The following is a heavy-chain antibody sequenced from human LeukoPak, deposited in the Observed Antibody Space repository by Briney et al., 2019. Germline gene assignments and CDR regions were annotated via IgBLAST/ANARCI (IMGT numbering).Heavy chain of an antibody. D-gene: IGHD6-13*01. Sequence: SVKVSCKASGGTFSSYAISWVRQAPGQGLEWMGGIIPIFGTANYAQKFQGRVTITTDESTSTAYMELSSLRSEDTAVYYCARRYSSSWPTYNWFDPWGQGTLVTVSS. CDR2: IIPIFGTA. J-gene: IGHJ5*02. V-gene: IGHV1-69*05. CDR1: GGTFSSYA. CDR3: ARRYSSSWPTYNWFDP.